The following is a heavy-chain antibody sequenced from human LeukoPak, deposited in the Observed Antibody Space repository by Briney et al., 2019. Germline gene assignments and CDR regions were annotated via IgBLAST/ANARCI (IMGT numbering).Heavy chain of an antibody. V-gene: IGHV3-15*01. CDR1: GFTFNNAW. Sequence: GGSLRLSYAASGFTFNNAWMNWARQATGKGLEWVGRIKSKNVGGTTDYAAPVKGRFTISRDDSKNTVYLQMNSLKIEDIAVYYCTSHAAFDPWGQGTLVTVSS. J-gene: IGHJ5*02. CDR3: TSHAAFDP. CDR2: IKSKNVGGTT.